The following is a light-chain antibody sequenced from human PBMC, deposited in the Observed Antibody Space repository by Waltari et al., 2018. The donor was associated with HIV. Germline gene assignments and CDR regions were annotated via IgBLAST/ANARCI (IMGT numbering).Light chain of an antibody. CDR1: QRVSTN. Sequence: IVMTQSPATLLVSPGERATTSCRASQRVSTNLAWYQQKPAQAPRLLIAAASARATGLPARFSGSGSGTEFTITIISLQSEEFEVYYWQRNNKWPETFGQGTKVEIK. CDR3: QRNNKWPET. V-gene: IGKV3-15*01. J-gene: IGKJ1*01. CDR2: AAS.